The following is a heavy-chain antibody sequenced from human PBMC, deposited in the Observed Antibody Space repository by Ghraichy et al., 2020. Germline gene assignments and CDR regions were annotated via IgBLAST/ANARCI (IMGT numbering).Heavy chain of an antibody. D-gene: IGHD3-10*01. Sequence: SVKVSCTASGGASSRDTFSWVRQAPGQGLDGLGRIIPILGVPTYAQKFQGRVPITADKSRNTAYLELSSLRSDDTAVYFCARDRITLVRGVKKDPGYWYFDLWGRGTLVTVSS. CDR3: ARDRITLVRGVKKDPGYWYFDL. CDR1: GGASSRDT. V-gene: IGHV1-69*02. J-gene: IGHJ2*01. CDR2: IIPILGVP.